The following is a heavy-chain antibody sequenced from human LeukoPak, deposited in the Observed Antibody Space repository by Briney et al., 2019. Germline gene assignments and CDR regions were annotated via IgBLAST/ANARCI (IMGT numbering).Heavy chain of an antibody. CDR2: INPNSGGT. V-gene: IGHV1-2*02. CDR3: AREGYCTKGVCRTWFDP. Sequence: GASVKVSCKASGYTFTDFYIDWVRQAPGQGPEWMGWINPNSGGTNFAQKFQGRVTMTRDTSISTAYMELSRLTSDDSAVYYCAREGYCTKGVCRTWFDPWGQGTLVTVSS. D-gene: IGHD2-8*01. CDR1: GYTFTDFY. J-gene: IGHJ5*02.